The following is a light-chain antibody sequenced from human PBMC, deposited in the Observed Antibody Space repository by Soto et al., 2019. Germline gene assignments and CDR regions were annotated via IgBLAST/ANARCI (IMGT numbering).Light chain of an antibody. Sequence: IEMTQSPSSLSVSVGDRVTITCQASQSIYNWLAWYQQKPGKAPKLLIYDASSLQSGVPSRFSGSGSGTEFTLTISSLQPDDFATYYCQQYNSYWTFGQGTKVDIK. J-gene: IGKJ1*01. CDR1: QSIYNW. CDR2: DAS. CDR3: QQYNSYWT. V-gene: IGKV1-5*01.